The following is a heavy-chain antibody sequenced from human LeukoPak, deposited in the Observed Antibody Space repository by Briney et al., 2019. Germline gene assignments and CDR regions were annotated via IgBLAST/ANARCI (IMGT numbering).Heavy chain of an antibody. D-gene: IGHD1-26*01. V-gene: IGHV1-46*01. CDR3: ARDNSVGDYAWWFDP. CDR2: INPSGGTT. J-gene: IGHJ5*02. Sequence: ASVKVSCKASGYTLTGYYMHWVRQAPGQGLEWMGLINPSGGTTRYAQKFQGRVTMTRDLSTSTDYMELSSLRSDDTAVYFCARDNSVGDYAWWFDPWGQGTLVTVSS. CDR1: GYTLTGYY.